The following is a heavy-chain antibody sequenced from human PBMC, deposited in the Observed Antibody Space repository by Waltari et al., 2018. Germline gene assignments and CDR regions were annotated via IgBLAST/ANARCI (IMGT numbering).Heavy chain of an antibody. CDR1: GDTFISHG. V-gene: IGHV1-18*01. J-gene: IGHJ4*02. CDR2: FRGYSGNT. CDR3: ARGGLTMATIDY. Sequence: QVHLVQSGAEVRQPGASVKVSCKAFGDTFISHGISWVRQAPGQGLEWMGWFRGYSGNTNYAQRLQDRLTMTTDTSAIIAYMELRSLRSDDTAVYYCARGGLTMATIDYWGQGTLVTVSS. D-gene: IGHD3-10*01.